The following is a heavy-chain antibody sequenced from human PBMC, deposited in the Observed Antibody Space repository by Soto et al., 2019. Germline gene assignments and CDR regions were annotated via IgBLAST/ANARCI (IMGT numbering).Heavy chain of an antibody. D-gene: IGHD3-9*01. V-gene: IGHV3-48*02. CDR2: ISSSSSTT. CDR1: GFSFSNYD. CDR3: VQERYFGWSENWFDP. Sequence: GGSLRLSCVVSGFSFSNYDMDWVRQAPGKGLEWVSYISSSSSTTHYADSVKGRFTISRDNAKNSLLLHMNGLRDDDTAVYYCVQERYFGWSENWFDPWGQGTLVTVSS. J-gene: IGHJ5*02.